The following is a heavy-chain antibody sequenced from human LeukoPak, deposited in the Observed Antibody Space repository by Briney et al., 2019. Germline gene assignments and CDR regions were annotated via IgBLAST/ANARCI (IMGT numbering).Heavy chain of an antibody. CDR3: ARGPRVYCSGGSCYEFDY. Sequence: SETLSLTCTVSGGSTSSYYWSWIRQPPGKGLEWIGYIYYSGSTNYNPSLRSRVTISIDTSKNQFSLKLNSVTTADTAIYYCARGPRVYCSGGSCYEFDYWGQGTLVTVSS. D-gene: IGHD2-15*01. CDR2: IYYSGST. CDR1: GGSTSSYY. V-gene: IGHV4-59*01. J-gene: IGHJ4*02.